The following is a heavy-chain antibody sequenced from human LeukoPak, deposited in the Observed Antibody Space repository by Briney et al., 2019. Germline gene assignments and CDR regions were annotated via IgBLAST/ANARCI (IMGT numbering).Heavy chain of an antibody. CDR2: VSRNGGRT. D-gene: IGHD3-3*01. V-gene: IGHV3-64*01. CDR1: GFDFSSYG. J-gene: IGHJ6*03. Sequence: HPGGSLRLSCEASGFDFSSYGMHWVRQAPGKGLEYVAAVSRNGGRTYYANSVKGRFTISRDNSRNTLYLQMGSLRPEDTALYYCARDLRSGAYYYFYMDVWGNGTTVVVSS. CDR3: ARDLRSGAYYYFYMDV.